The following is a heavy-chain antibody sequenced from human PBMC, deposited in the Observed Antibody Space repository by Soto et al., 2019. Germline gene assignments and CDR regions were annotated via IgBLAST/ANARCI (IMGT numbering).Heavy chain of an antibody. Sequence: EVQLVESGGGLVEPGGSLRLSCAASGFTFNGAWMNWVRQAPGKGLEWFGRVKSKVDGGSIDYAAPVRGRFTISRDDSRNTVDLQMNNLSAEDSAMYYCSADLPDWGAYAFDYWGQGTLVTVSS. V-gene: IGHV3-15*07. J-gene: IGHJ4*02. D-gene: IGHD3-16*01. CDR2: VKSKVDGGSI. CDR1: GFTFNGAW. CDR3: SADLPDWGAYAFDY.